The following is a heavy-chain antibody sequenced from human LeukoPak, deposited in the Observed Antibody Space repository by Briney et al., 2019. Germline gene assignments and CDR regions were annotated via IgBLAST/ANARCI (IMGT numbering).Heavy chain of an antibody. CDR1: GGTFIRFT. D-gene: IGHD3-22*01. Sequence: SVKVSCKASGGTFIRFTISWVRQAPGQGFEWMGGITPIFGTANFAQKFQGRVSITADESTSTAFMELSSLRSEDTAVYYCAREWGLESSGYYYAYWGQGTLVTVSS. J-gene: IGHJ4*02. CDR2: ITPIFGTA. V-gene: IGHV1-69*13. CDR3: AREWGLESSGYYYAY.